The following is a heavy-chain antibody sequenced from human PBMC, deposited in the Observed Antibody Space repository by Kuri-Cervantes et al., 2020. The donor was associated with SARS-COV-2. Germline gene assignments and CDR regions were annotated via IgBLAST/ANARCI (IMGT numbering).Heavy chain of an antibody. CDR1: GYTFTGYY. Sequence: ASVKVSCKASGYTFTGYYMHWVRQAPGQGLEWMGWINPNSGGTNYAQTFQGRVTMTRDTSISAAYMELTRLRSDDTAVYYCASGRYYDFWSGYYPFDYWGQGTLVTVSS. V-gene: IGHV1-2*02. CDR2: INPNSGGT. CDR3: ASGRYYDFWSGYYPFDY. J-gene: IGHJ4*02. D-gene: IGHD3-3*01.